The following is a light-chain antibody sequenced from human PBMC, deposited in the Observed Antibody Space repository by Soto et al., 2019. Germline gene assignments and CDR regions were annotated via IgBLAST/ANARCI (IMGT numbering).Light chain of an antibody. CDR3: QQYGTSPPWT. V-gene: IGKV3-20*01. CDR1: QSVSSSY. CDR2: AAS. J-gene: IGKJ1*01. Sequence: ELVLTQSPATLSLSPGERATLSCRASQSVSSSYLAWYQQKPGQAPRLLIYAASRRAPGIPDRFSASGSGTDFTLTISRLEPEDFAVYFCQQYGTSPPWTFGQGTKVDIK.